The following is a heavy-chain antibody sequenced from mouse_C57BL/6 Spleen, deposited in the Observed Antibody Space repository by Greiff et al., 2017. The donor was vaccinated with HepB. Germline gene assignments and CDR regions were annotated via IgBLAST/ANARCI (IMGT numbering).Heavy chain of an antibody. CDR1: GYTFTSYW. CDR2: INPSNGGT. Sequence: VKLQQPGTELVKPGASVKLSCKASGYTFTSYWMHWVKQRPGQGLEWIGNINPSNGGTNYNEKFKSKATLTVDKSSSTAYMQLSSLTSEDSAVYYCARLYYYGSSYVRGAMDYWGQGTSVTVSS. J-gene: IGHJ4*01. D-gene: IGHD1-1*01. V-gene: IGHV1-53*01. CDR3: ARLYYYGSSYVRGAMDY.